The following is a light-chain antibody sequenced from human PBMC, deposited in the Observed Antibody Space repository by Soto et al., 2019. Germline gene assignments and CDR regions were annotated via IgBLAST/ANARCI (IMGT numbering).Light chain of an antibody. CDR1: QSITNW. J-gene: IGKJ3*01. CDR3: QQYHSYPFI. CDR2: KAS. Sequence: DIPMTQSPSTLSASVGDRLSITCRASQSITNWLAWYQQKPGKAPKLLIYKASSLQSEVPSRFSGSASGPEFTLTISSLQPDDFATYYCQQYHSYPFIFGPGTKVDIK. V-gene: IGKV1-5*03.